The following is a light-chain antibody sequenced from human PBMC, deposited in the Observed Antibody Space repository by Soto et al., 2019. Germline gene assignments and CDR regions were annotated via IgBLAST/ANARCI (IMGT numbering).Light chain of an antibody. CDR1: QSLNSL. CDR3: QQYNSYSIT. Sequence: DIQMTQSPSTLSASVGDRVTITCRASQSLNSLLAWYQQKPGRAPKLLIYDASTLESGVPSRFSGSGSGTEFTLTISSLQTDDFATYYYQQYNSYSITFGQGTRLEIK. V-gene: IGKV1-5*01. J-gene: IGKJ5*01. CDR2: DAS.